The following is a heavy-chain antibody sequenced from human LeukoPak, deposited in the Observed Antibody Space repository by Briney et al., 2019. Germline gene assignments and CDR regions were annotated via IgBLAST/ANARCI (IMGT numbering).Heavy chain of an antibody. V-gene: IGHV1-18*01. CDR2: ISAYNGNT. CDR1: GYTFTSYG. Sequence: GASVKVSCKASGYTFTSYGISWVRQDPGQGLEGMGWISAYNGNTNYAQKLQRRVTITTDTSTSTAYMELRSLRSDDTAEYYFAGVNGFGELLFHDAFYIWGQGEKVTVSS. J-gene: IGHJ3*02. D-gene: IGHD3-10*01. CDR3: AGVNGFGELLFHDAFYI.